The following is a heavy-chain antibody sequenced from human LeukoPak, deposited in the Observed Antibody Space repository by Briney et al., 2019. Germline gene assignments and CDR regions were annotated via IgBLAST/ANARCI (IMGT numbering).Heavy chain of an antibody. CDR2: ISSSGSTI. CDR1: GFTFSSYE. Sequence: GGSLRLSCAASGFTFSSYEMNWVRQAPGKRLEWVSYISSSGSTIYYADSVKGRFTISRDNAKNSLYLQMNSLRAEDTAVYYCAREVPDGYNYHCDYWGQGTLVTVSS. J-gene: IGHJ4*02. D-gene: IGHD5-24*01. V-gene: IGHV3-48*03. CDR3: AREVPDGYNYHCDY.